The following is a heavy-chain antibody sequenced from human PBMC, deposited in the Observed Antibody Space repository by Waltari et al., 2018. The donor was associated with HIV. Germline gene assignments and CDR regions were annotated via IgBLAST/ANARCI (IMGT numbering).Heavy chain of an antibody. V-gene: IGHV4-61*02. CDR1: GGSISSASYY. CDR2: IYTSGIT. J-gene: IGHJ4*02. CDR3: ARDDLGSGWFFDY. Sequence: QVQLQESGPGLLKPSQTLSLTCTVSGGSISSASYYWTWIRQSAGKGLEWIGRIYTSGITSYNPSLKSRGSISIDTSRNQFSLKLTSVTAADTAVYYCARDDLGSGWFFDYWGPGTLVTVSS. D-gene: IGHD6-19*01.